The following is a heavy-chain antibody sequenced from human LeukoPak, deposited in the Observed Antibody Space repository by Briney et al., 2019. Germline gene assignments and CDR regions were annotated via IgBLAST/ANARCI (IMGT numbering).Heavy chain of an antibody. Sequence: ASVKVSCKASGYTFTSYYMHWVRQAPGQGLEWMGIINPSGGSTSYAQKFQGRVTLTRDPSTSTVYMELSSLRSEDTAVYYCATVVGATTYFDYWGQGTLVTVSS. J-gene: IGHJ4*02. CDR1: GYTFTSYY. V-gene: IGHV1-46*01. D-gene: IGHD1-26*01. CDR3: ATVVGATTYFDY. CDR2: INPSGGST.